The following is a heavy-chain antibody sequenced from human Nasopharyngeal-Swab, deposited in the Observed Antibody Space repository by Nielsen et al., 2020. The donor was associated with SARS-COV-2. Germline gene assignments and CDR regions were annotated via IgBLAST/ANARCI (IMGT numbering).Heavy chain of an antibody. D-gene: IGHD5-18*01. CDR2: ISASGGST. Sequence: GESLKISCIASGFTFNIYAMAWVRRTPGRGLQWVSGISASGGSTYYTDSVKGRFAVSRDNSRNTLYLQMHSLRAEDTAVYYCAKDQNGYSFGHFLFWGQGTLVTVSS. CDR3: AKDQNGYSFGHFLF. V-gene: IGHV3-23*01. CDR1: GFTFNIYA. J-gene: IGHJ4*02.